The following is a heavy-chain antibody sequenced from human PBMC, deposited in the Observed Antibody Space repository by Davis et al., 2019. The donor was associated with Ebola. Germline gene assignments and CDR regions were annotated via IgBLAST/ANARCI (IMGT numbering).Heavy chain of an antibody. D-gene: IGHD5-12*01. Sequence: LRLSCAVYGGSFSGYYWGWIRQPPGKGLEWIGSIYYSGSTYYNPSLKSRVTISVDTSKNQFSLKLSSVTAADTAVYYCARPNSGYDLALDYWGQGTLVTVSS. CDR2: IYYSGST. CDR1: GGSFSGYY. CDR3: ARPNSGYDLALDY. J-gene: IGHJ4*02. V-gene: IGHV4-39*01.